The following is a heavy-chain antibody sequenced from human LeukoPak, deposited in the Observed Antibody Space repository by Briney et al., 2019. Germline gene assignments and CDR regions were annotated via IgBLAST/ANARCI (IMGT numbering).Heavy chain of an antibody. J-gene: IGHJ3*02. CDR2: IYYSGST. Sequence: SETLSLTCTVSGGSISSYYWSWIRQPPGKGLEWIGYIYYSGSTNYNPSLKSRVTISVDTSKNQFPLKLSSVTAADTAVYYCARRSVPYGDYEGGGAFDIWGQGTMVTVSS. V-gene: IGHV4-59*08. CDR3: ARRSVPYGDYEGGGAFDI. CDR1: GGSISSYY. D-gene: IGHD4-17*01.